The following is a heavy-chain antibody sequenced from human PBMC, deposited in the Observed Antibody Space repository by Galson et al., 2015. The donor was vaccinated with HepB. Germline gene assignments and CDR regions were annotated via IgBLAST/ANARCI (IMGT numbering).Heavy chain of an antibody. CDR3: AGGYCSSTSCYAGGADHNT. Sequence: LILSCAASGFTFSSYWMSWVRQAPGKGLEWVANIKQDGSEKYYVDSVKGRFTISRDNAKNSLYLQMNSLRAEDTAVYYCAGGYCSSTSCYAGGADHNTWGQGTLVTVSS. CDR2: IKQDGSEK. J-gene: IGHJ5*02. D-gene: IGHD2-2*01. V-gene: IGHV3-7*03. CDR1: GFTFSSYW.